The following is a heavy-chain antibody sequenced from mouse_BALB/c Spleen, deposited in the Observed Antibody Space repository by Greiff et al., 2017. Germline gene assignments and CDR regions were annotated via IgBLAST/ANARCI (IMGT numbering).Heavy chain of an antibody. CDR2: ISDGGSYT. Sequence: DVKLVESGGGLVKPGGSLKLSCAASGFTFSDYYMYWVRQTPEKRLEWVATISDGGSYTYYPDSVKGRFTISRDNAKNNLYLQMSSLKSEDTAMYYCARVEDYQAWFAYWGQGTLVTVSA. V-gene: IGHV5-4*02. J-gene: IGHJ3*01. D-gene: IGHD2-4*01. CDR1: GFTFSDYY. CDR3: ARVEDYQAWFAY.